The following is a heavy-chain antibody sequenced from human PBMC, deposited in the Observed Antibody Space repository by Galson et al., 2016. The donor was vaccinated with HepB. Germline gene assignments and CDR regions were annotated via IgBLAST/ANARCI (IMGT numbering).Heavy chain of an antibody. CDR3: ARDLARSFRSGWNAALGWFDP. CDR2: ISYSGRT. J-gene: IGHJ5*02. CDR1: GGSVSSGSYY. D-gene: IGHD6-19*01. V-gene: IGHV4-61*01. Sequence: TLSLTCTVSGGSVSSGSYYWSWIRQPPGKGLEWIGYISYSGRTNYNPSLKSRVTISVDTSKNQFSLKVSSVTAADTAVYYCARDLARSFRSGWNAALGWFDPWGQGTLVTVSS.